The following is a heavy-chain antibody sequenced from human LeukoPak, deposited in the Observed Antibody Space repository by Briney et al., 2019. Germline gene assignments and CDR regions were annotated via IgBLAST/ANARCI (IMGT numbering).Heavy chain of an antibody. CDR3: HGYDWDDAFDI. J-gene: IGHJ3*02. D-gene: IGHD5-12*01. CDR2: INSDGSST. Sequence: PGGSLRLSCAASGFTFSSYWMHWVRQAPGKGLVWVSRINSDGSSTSYADSVKGRFTISRDNAKNTLYLQMNSLRAEDTAVYYCHGYDWDDAFDIWGQGTMVTVSS. V-gene: IGHV3-74*01. CDR1: GFTFSSYW.